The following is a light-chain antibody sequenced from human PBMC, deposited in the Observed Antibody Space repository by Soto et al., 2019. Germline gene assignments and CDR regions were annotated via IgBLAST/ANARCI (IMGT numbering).Light chain of an antibody. J-gene: IGKJ1*01. Sequence: EIVLTQSPGTLSLSPGERATLSCRASQRVSTTYLAWYQQKPGQAPRLLMYGASSRATGTPDRFSGSGSGTDFTLTISRLEPEDFAVFYCQQYGSSRGTFGQGTKVDI. CDR2: GAS. CDR1: QRVSTTY. V-gene: IGKV3-20*01. CDR3: QQYGSSRGT.